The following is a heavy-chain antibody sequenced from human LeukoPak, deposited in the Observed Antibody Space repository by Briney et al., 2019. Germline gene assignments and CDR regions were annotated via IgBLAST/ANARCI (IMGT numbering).Heavy chain of an antibody. Sequence: SVKVSCKASGSTFSSYAISWVRQAPGQGLECMGGIIPIFGTANYAQKFQGRVTITTDESTSTAYMELSSLRSEDTAVYYCARDARYCSGGSCPYYMDVWGKGTTVTVSS. CDR3: ARDARYCSGGSCPYYMDV. J-gene: IGHJ6*03. CDR1: GSTFSSYA. CDR2: IIPIFGTA. V-gene: IGHV1-69*05. D-gene: IGHD2-15*01.